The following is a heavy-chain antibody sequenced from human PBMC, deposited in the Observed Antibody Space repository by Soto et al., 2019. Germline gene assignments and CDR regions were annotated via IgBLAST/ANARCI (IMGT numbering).Heavy chain of an antibody. CDR3: AKDRGVFGVVSNNYYYYYGMDV. J-gene: IGHJ6*02. Sequence: GGSLRLSCAASGFTFSSYGMHWVRQAPGKGLEWVAVISYDGSNKYYADSVKGRFTISRDNFKNTLYLQMNSLRAEDTAVYYCAKDRGVFGVVSNNYYYYYGMDVWGQGTTVAVSS. CDR2: ISYDGSNK. CDR1: GFTFSSYG. D-gene: IGHD3-3*01. V-gene: IGHV3-30*18.